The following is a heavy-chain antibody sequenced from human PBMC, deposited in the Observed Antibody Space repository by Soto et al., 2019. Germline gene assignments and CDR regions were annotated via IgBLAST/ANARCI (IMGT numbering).Heavy chain of an antibody. Sequence: QVQLVESGGGVVQPGRSLRLSCAASGFTFSSYAMHWVRQAPGKGLEWVAVISYDGSNKYYADSVKGRFTISRDNSKNTRYLPMNSLRAEDTAVYYCARDGSLAVAERYYFDYWGQGTLVTVSS. CDR2: ISYDGSNK. CDR1: GFTFSSYA. V-gene: IGHV3-30-3*01. CDR3: ARDGSLAVAERYYFDY. J-gene: IGHJ4*02. D-gene: IGHD6-19*01.